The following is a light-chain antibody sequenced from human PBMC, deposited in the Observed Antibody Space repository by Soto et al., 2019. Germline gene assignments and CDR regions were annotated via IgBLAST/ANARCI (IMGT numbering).Light chain of an antibody. J-gene: IGKJ1*01. CDR2: AAT. V-gene: IGKV1-39*01. CDR1: QSISSY. CDR3: QQSDSTTWT. Sequence: DIQMTQSPSSLSSSVGERVTITCRASQSISSYLNWYQQKPGKAPKLLIYAATILQSGVPSRFSGSGSGTDFTLTISSLQPEDFATYYCQQSDSTTWTFGPGTKVEIK.